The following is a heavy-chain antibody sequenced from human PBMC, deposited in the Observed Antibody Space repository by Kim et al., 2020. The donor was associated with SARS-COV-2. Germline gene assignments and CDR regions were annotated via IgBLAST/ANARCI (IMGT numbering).Heavy chain of an antibody. CDR1: GDSVSSNSAT. D-gene: IGHD6-19*01. Sequence: SQTLSLTCAISGDSVSSNSATWNWIRQSPSRGLEWLGRTYYRSKWYNDYAVSVKSRITINPDTSKNQFSLQLNSVTPEDTAEYFCARGHSSNNRGFPNWGQGTLVTVSS. V-gene: IGHV6-1*01. J-gene: IGHJ4*02. CDR3: ARGHSSNNRGFPN. CDR2: TYYRSKWYN.